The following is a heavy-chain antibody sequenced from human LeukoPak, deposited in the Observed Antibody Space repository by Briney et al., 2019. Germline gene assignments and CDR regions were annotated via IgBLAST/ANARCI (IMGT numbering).Heavy chain of an antibody. CDR3: ARRGYSYGQFGY. V-gene: IGHV4-39*01. Sequence: SETLSLTCTVSGGSISSSSYYWGWIRQPPGKGPEWIGSIYYSGSTYYNPSLKSRVTISVDTSKNQFSLKLSSVTAADTAVYYCARRGYSYGQFGYWGQGTLVTVSS. CDR2: IYYSGST. CDR1: GGSISSSSYY. J-gene: IGHJ4*02. D-gene: IGHD5-18*01.